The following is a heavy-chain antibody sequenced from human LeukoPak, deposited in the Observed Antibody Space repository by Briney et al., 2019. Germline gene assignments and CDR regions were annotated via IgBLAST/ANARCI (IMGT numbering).Heavy chain of an antibody. CDR2: ININEGP. V-gene: IGHV4-4*07. CDR3: ARDGNSYGPDFDY. Sequence: SETLSLTCTVSGGSISSYQWSWIRQPAGKGLEWIGHININEGPKYNPSLRSRVTMSADTSRNQYSLKLSSVTAADTAVYYCARDGNSYGPDFDYWGQGTLVTVSS. CDR1: GGSISSYQ. D-gene: IGHD5-18*01. J-gene: IGHJ4*02.